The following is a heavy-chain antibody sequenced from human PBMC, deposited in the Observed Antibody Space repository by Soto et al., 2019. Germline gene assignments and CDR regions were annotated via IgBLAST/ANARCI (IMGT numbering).Heavy chain of an antibody. CDR2: ISSNGGST. J-gene: IGHJ3*02. CDR3: AREGGSGAFDI. V-gene: IGHV3-64*01. CDR1: GFTFSSYA. D-gene: IGHD2-15*01. Sequence: GGSLRLSCAASGFTFSSYAMHWVRQAPGKGLEYVSAISSNGGSTYYANSVKGRFTISRDNSKNTLYLQMGSLRAEDMAVYYCAREGGSGAFDIWGQGTMVTVSS.